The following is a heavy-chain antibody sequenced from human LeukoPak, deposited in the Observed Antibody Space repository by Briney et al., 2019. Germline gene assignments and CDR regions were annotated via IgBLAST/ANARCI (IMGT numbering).Heavy chain of an antibody. D-gene: IGHD3-10*01. CDR3: ARAKPKNMVRGLIMRRESRYYFDY. J-gene: IGHJ4*02. CDR2: IYSGGST. V-gene: IGHV3-NL1*01. Sequence: GGSLRLSCAASGFTFSSYGMHWVRQAPGKGLEWVSVIYSGGSTYYADSVKGRFTISRDNSKSTLYIQMNSLRAEDTAVYYCARAKPKNMVRGLIMRRESRYYFDYWGQGTLVTVSS. CDR1: GFTFSSYG.